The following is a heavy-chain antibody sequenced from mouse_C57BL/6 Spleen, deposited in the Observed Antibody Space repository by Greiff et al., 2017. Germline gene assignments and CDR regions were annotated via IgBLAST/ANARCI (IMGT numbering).Heavy chain of an antibody. V-gene: IGHV1-61*01. Sequence: QVQLQQSGAELVRPGSSVKLSCKASGYTFTSYWMDWVKQRPGQGLEWIGNIYPSDSETHYNQKFKDKATLTVDKSSSTAYMQLSSLTSEDSAVYYWARGDYGSSYWFAYWGQGTLVTVSA. CDR2: IYPSDSET. J-gene: IGHJ3*01. CDR3: ARGDYGSSYWFAY. D-gene: IGHD1-1*01. CDR1: GYTFTSYW.